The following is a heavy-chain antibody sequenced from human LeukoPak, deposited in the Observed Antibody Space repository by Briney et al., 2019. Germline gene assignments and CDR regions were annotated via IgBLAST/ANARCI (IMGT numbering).Heavy chain of an antibody. CDR2: INHSGGT. Sequence: PSETLSLTCAVDGGSFSGYHWTWVRQAPGKGLEWIGEINHSGGTNYNPSLKSRVTISVDTSKNQFSLKLSSVTAADTAVYYCARGLYPDILGRHFDYWGRGTLVTVSS. CDR3: ARGLYPDILGRHFDY. CDR1: GGSFSGYH. J-gene: IGHJ4*02. V-gene: IGHV4-34*01. D-gene: IGHD5-12*01.